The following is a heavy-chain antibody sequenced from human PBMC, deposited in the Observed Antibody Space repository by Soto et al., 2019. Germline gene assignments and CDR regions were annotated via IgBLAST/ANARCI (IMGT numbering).Heavy chain of an antibody. CDR3: ARCGNWNYASDS. CDR2: ISYDGSNK. Sequence: QVQLVESGGGVVQPGRSLRLSCAASGFTFSSYAMHWVRQAPGKGLEWVAVISYDGSNKYYADSVKGRFTISRDNSKNTLYLQMNSLRTDDTAVYYCARCGNWNYASDSWGQGTLVTVS. V-gene: IGHV3-30-3*01. D-gene: IGHD1-7*01. CDR1: GFTFSSYA. J-gene: IGHJ4*02.